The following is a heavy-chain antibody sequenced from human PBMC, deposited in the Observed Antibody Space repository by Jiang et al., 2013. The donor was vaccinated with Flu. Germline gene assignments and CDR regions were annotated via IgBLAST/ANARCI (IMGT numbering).Heavy chain of an antibody. Sequence: GAEVKKPGASVKVSCKASGYTFTSYAMHWVRQAPGQRLEWMGWINAGNGNTKYSQKFQGRVTITRDTSATTAYMELSSLRSEDTAVYFCARDPCTNAVCYHNWFDPWGQGTLVTVSS. CDR2: INAGNGNT. D-gene: IGHD2-8*01. V-gene: IGHV1-3*01. J-gene: IGHJ5*02. CDR1: GYTFTSYA. CDR3: ARDPCTNAVCYHNWFDP.